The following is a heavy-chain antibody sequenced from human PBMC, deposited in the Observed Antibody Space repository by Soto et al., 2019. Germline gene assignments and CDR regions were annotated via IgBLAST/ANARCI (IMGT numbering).Heavy chain of an antibody. CDR2: IYYTGNT. CDR1: GGSISSYY. D-gene: IGHD1-26*01. Sequence: QVQLQESGPGLVKPSETLSLTCTVSGGSISSYYWTWIRQPPGTGLQLIGYIYYTGNTNYNPSLKSRVTISLDTSKNQFSLRLSSVTAADTDVYYCASASEWEVGYWGQGTLVTVSS. J-gene: IGHJ4*02. V-gene: IGHV4-59*08. CDR3: ASASEWEVGY.